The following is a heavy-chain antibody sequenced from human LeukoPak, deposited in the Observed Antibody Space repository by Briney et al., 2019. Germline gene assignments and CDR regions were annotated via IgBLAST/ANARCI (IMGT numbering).Heavy chain of an antibody. Sequence: PSETLSLTCSVSGCSISTYYLNWIRQPAGKELEWIGHIYDSGKTNYIPSLRGRATISVDESRNLFSLKLNSVTAADTAVYYCARDYIVHTGVVAFYIWGKGTMVTVSS. D-gene: IGHD5-12*01. CDR2: IYDSGKT. CDR3: ARDYIVHTGVVAFYI. V-gene: IGHV4-4*07. J-gene: IGHJ3*02. CDR1: GCSISTYY.